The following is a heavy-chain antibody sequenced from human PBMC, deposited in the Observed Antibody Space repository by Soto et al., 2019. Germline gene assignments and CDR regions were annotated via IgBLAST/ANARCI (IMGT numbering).Heavy chain of an antibody. CDR2: IYYSGST. CDR1: GGSISSGGYY. CDR3: ARGAIFGVVITPPHFDY. V-gene: IGHV4-31*03. Sequence: ASETLSLTCTVSGGSISSGGYYWSWIRQHPGKGLEWIGYIYYSGSTYYNPSLKSRVTISVDTSKNQFSLKLSSVTAADTAVYYCARGAIFGVVITPPHFDYRGQGTLVTVSS. D-gene: IGHD3-3*01. J-gene: IGHJ4*02.